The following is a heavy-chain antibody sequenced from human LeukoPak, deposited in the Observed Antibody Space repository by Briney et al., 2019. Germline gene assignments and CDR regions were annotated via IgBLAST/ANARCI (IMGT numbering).Heavy chain of an antibody. J-gene: IGHJ4*02. CDR3: ARGGAHSSSNCDY. CDR1: GFTFSSYA. Sequence: GGSLRLSCTASGFTFSSYAMNWVRHALGKGLERVSGIGAGGTFTYYADSVKGRFTISRDNSRNTLYLQMNSLRVEDTAVYYCARGGAHSSSNCDYWGQGTLVTVSS. CDR2: IGAGGTFT. V-gene: IGHV3-23*01. D-gene: IGHD6-13*01.